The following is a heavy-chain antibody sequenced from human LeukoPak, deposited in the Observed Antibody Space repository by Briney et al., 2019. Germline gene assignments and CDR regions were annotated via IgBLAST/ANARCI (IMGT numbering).Heavy chain of an antibody. Sequence: GGSLRLSCAASGFPFSSYAMTWVRQAPGKGLEWVSSIRPGGNKIYYADSVRGRFTLSRDNSKNTVYLQMNSLRAGDTAVYYCAKSYYYGSGSYYNFDYWGQGTLVTVSS. V-gene: IGHV3-23*01. D-gene: IGHD3-10*01. CDR2: IRPGGNKI. CDR3: AKSYYYGSGSYYNFDY. J-gene: IGHJ4*02. CDR1: GFPFSSYA.